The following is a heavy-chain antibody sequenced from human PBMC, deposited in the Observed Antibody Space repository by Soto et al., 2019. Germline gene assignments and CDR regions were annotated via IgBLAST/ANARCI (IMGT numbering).Heavy chain of an antibody. V-gene: IGHV3-7*01. D-gene: IGHD2-15*01. CDR2: IKQDGSEK. Sequence: EVQLVESGGGLVQPGGSLRLSCAASGFTFSKYWMSWVRQAPGKGLEWVANIKQDGSEKYYVDSVKGRFTISRDNAKNSLYLQMNSLRAEDSAVYYCARHCSGGNCYLLDYWGQGTLVTVSS. J-gene: IGHJ4*02. CDR3: ARHCSGGNCYLLDY. CDR1: GFTFSKYW.